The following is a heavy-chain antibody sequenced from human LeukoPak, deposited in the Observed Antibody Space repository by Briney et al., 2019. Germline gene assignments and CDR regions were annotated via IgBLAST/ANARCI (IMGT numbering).Heavy chain of an antibody. D-gene: IGHD3-22*01. CDR3: ARGKYDSSGYYKNDY. Sequence: SVKVSCKASGGTFSSYAISWVRQAPGQGLEWMGRIIPILGIANYAQKFQGRVTITADKSTSTAYMELSSLRSEDTAVYYCARGKYDSSGYYKNDYWGQGTLVTVSS. CDR1: GGTFSSYA. J-gene: IGHJ4*02. V-gene: IGHV1-69*04. CDR2: IIPILGIA.